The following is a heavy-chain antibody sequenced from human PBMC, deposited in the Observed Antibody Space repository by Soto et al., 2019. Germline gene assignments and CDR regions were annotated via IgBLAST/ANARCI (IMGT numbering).Heavy chain of an antibody. V-gene: IGHV3-21*01. J-gene: IGHJ6*02. CDR1: GFTFSSYS. Sequence: SLRLSCAASGFTFSSYSMNWVRQAPGKGLEWVSSISSSSSYIYYADSVKGRFTISRDNAKNSLYLQMNSLRAEDTAVYYCARDRGASVSYYYYGMDVWGQGTTVTVSS. CDR3: ARDRGASVSYYYYGMDV. CDR2: ISSSSSYI.